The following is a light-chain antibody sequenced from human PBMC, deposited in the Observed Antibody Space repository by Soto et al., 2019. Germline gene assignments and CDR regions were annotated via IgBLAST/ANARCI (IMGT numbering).Light chain of an antibody. CDR3: AAWDDSLSVWV. V-gene: IGLV1-47*01. Sequence: QSALTQPPSASGTPGQRVTISCSGSNSNIGNNYGYWYQQLPGTAPKVLIYRNDKRPSGVPDRFSGSKSGTSASLAISGLRSEDEADYYCAAWDDSLSVWVFGGGTQLPS. CDR1: NSNIGNNY. CDR2: RND. J-gene: IGLJ3*02.